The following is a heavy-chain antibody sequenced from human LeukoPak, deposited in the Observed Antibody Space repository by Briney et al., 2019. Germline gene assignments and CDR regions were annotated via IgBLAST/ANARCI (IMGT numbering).Heavy chain of an antibody. D-gene: IGHD1-14*01. CDR3: ARIAESKPPTN. V-gene: IGHV1-18*04. CDR2: IGAYSGNT. CDR1: GYTFTSYG. Sequence: GASVKVSCKASGYTFTSYGISWVRQAPGQGLEWMGWIGAYSGNTNYAQKLQGRVTMTTDTSTSTAYMELRSLRSDDTAVYYCARIAESKPPTNWGQGTLVTVSS. J-gene: IGHJ4*02.